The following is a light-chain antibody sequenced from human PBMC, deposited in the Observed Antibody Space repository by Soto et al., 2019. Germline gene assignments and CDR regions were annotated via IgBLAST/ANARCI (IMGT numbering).Light chain of an antibody. Sequence: EIVLTQSPGTLSLSPWERATLSCRASQSVNSNFLAWYQQKPGQAPRLLIYGASTRAAGVPDRFSGSGSGTDFTLTITRLEPEDFAMYYCQQYGRSPLMYTFGQGTKLGVK. CDR1: QSVNSNF. J-gene: IGKJ2*01. CDR2: GAS. V-gene: IGKV3-20*01. CDR3: QQYGRSPLMYT.